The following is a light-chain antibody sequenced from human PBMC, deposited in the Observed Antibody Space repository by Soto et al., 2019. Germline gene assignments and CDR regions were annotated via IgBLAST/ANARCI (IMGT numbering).Light chain of an antibody. Sequence: QSALTQPASVSGSPGQSITISCTGTSSDVGGYNYVSWYQQHPGKAPKLMIYDVSNRPSGVSNRFSGSKSGNTASLTISGLQAEDEADYYCNSYTSSSLLVFGGGTKLTVL. J-gene: IGLJ2*01. V-gene: IGLV2-14*01. CDR1: SSDVGGYNY. CDR2: DVS. CDR3: NSYTSSSLLV.